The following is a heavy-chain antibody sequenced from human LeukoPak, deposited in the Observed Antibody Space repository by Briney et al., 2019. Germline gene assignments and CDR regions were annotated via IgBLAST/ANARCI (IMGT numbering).Heavy chain of an antibody. CDR1: GFTFSYHY. Sequence: PGGSLRLSCAASGFTFSYHYMSWIRQAPGKGLEWVSYISSSGRTIYYTDSVKGRFTISRDNAKDSLYLQMNSLRAEGTAVYYCARPLGEGYYYYMDVWGKGTRVTVSS. V-gene: IGHV3-11*01. CDR3: ARPLGEGYYYYMDV. J-gene: IGHJ6*03. CDR2: ISSSGRTI. D-gene: IGHD3-10*01.